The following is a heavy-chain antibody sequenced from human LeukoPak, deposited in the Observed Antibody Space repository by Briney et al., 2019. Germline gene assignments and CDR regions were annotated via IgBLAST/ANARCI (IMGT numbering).Heavy chain of an antibody. CDR1: GYTFTGYY. D-gene: IGHD2/OR15-2a*01. CDR3: ARDFAKFYDASGLGDY. V-gene: IGHV1-2*02. CDR2: INPNSGGT. J-gene: IGHJ4*02. Sequence: ASVKVSCKASGYTFTGYYMHWVRQAPGQGLEWMGWINPNSGGTNYEEKFQGRVTMTRDTSISTVYMELSRLRSDDTAVFYCARDFAKFYDASGLGDYWGQGTLVTVSS.